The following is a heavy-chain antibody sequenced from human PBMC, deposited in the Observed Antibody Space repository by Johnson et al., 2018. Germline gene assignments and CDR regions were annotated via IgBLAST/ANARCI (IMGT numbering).Heavy chain of an antibody. V-gene: IGHV3-7*01. CDR3: ARDSGGNIPGACDI. CDR2: IKEDGSEK. Sequence: VQLVQSGGGLVQPGNSLRLSCAASGFTFSTYWMSWVRQAPGKGLEWVANIKEDGSEKHYVGSVTGRFTSSRDNAKNSLYLRMNSRRAEDSAVFYCARDSGGNIPGACDIWGQGTMVNVSS. J-gene: IGHJ3*02. D-gene: IGHD4-23*01. CDR1: GFTFSTYW.